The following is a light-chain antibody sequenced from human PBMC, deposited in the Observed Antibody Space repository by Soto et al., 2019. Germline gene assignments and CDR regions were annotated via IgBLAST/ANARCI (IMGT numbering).Light chain of an antibody. CDR2: HVT. Sequence: QSALTQPASVSGSPGQSITISCTGTSSDIGHYDYVSWYQQHPGKAPKLMIYHVTYRPSGVSNRYSGSKSGNTASLTISGLQGEDEADYYCCSFAGSYYVFGTGTKVTVL. CDR1: SSDIGHYDY. CDR3: CSFAGSYYV. V-gene: IGLV2-14*03. J-gene: IGLJ1*01.